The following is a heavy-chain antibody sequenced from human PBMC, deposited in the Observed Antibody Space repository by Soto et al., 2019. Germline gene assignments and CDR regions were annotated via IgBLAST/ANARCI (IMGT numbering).Heavy chain of an antibody. J-gene: IGHJ6*02. D-gene: IGHD1-1*01. CDR1: GYTFTSYA. Sequence: ASVKVSCKASGYTFTSYAMHWVRQAPGQRLEWMAWINAGNGNTKYSQKFQGRVTITRDTSASTAYMELSSLRSEDTAVYYCASTTGTNRPYYYYGMDVWGQGTTVTVSS. V-gene: IGHV1-3*01. CDR3: ASTTGTNRPYYYYGMDV. CDR2: INAGNGNT.